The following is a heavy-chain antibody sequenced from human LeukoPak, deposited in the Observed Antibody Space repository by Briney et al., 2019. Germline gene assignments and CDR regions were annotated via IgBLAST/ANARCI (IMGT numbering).Heavy chain of an antibody. J-gene: IGHJ2*01. D-gene: IGHD4-23*01. CDR1: GFTFSNYG. CDR2: IITSSSII. Sequence: SGGSLRLSCAASGFTFSNYGISWVRQAPGKGLEWVSYIITSSSIIDYADSVKCRFTISRGNAKNSLYLQMNSLRAEDTAVYYCARSYGGNSANWYFDLWGRGTLVTVSS. V-gene: IGHV3-48*04. CDR3: ARSYGGNSANWYFDL.